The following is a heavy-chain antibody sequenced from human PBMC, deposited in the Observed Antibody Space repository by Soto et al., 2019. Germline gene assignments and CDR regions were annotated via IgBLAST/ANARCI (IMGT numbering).Heavy chain of an antibody. CDR2: VNGGNGKT. D-gene: IGHD3-10*01. V-gene: IGHV1-3*01. CDR1: GYTLSNYT. CDR3: ARWLVWGEMDV. J-gene: IGHJ6*02. Sequence: GASVKVSCKASGYTLSNYTMYWVRRAPGQRLEWMGGVNGGNGKTEYSQKFQGRVTMTRDTSASTAYMELSSLSSEDTAVYYCARWLVWGEMDVWGQGTTVTVAS.